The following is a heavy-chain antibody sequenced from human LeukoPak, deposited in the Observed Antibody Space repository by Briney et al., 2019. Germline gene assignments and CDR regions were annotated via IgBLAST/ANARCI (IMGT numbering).Heavy chain of an antibody. V-gene: IGHV3-7*01. D-gene: IGHD3-9*01. CDR3: ARDQGYDILTGYYVWYYMDV. CDR2: IKQDGSEK. Sequence: QPGGSLRLSCAASGFTFSSYWMSWVRQAPGKGLEWVANIKQDGSEKYYVDSVKGRFTISRDNAKNSLYLQMNSLRAEDTAVYYCARDQGYDILTGYYVWYYMDVWGKGTTVTISS. J-gene: IGHJ6*03. CDR1: GFTFSSYW.